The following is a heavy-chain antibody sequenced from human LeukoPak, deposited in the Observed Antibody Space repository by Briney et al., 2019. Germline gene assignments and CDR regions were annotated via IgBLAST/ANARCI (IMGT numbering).Heavy chain of an antibody. J-gene: IGHJ4*02. V-gene: IGHV3-48*01. Sequence: QTGGSLRLSCVASGFTFSSYSINWVRQAPGKGLEWIAYISRSSDTIFYADSVKGRFTVSRDNAKNSLYLQMTSLRGEDTALYYCARDRYFLISVSGTIDYWGQGTLVTVSS. D-gene: IGHD6-19*01. CDR1: GFTFSSYS. CDR3: ARDRYFLISVSGTIDY. CDR2: ISRSSDTI.